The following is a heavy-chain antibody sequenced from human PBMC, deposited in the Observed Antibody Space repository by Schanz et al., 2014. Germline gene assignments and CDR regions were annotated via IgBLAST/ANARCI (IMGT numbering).Heavy chain of an antibody. J-gene: IGHJ4*02. V-gene: IGHV3-23*04. D-gene: IGHD3-10*01. CDR3: ARIGGSVFDY. CDR1: GFTFSAYA. CDR2: ISHDGYST. Sequence: EVQLVESGGGLVQPGGSLRLSCAASGFTFSAYAMTWVRQIPGKGLEYVSAISHDGYSTYYADSVKGRFTISRDNSKNTLYLQMNSLRAEDTAVYYCARIGGSVFDYWAQGTLVTVSS.